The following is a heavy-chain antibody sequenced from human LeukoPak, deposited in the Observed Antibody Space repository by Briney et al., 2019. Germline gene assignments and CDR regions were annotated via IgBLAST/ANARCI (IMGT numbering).Heavy chain of an antibody. CDR1: GGSISSSRYY. Sequence: PSETLSLTCAVSGGSISSSRYYWGWLRQPPGKGLEWIGSIYYSGSIYYNPSLKSRVTISIDTSENQFSLKLTSVTAADTAVYYCARHFLSHGVRVLLDYWGQGTLVTVSS. J-gene: IGHJ4*02. V-gene: IGHV4-39*01. D-gene: IGHD3-10*01. CDR3: ARHFLSHGVRVLLDY. CDR2: IYYSGSI.